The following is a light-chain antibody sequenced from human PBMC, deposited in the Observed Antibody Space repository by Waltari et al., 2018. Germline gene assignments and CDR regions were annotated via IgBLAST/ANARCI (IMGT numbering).Light chain of an antibody. CDR1: SSDVGSYNY. CDR2: EVN. V-gene: IGLV2-8*01. CDR3: SSYAGKNNVV. J-gene: IGLJ3*02. Sequence: QSALTQPPSASGSPGQSVTISCPVTSSDVGSYNYASWYQQHPGKPPKLMIYEVNKRPSGVPDRFSGSKSGNAASLTVSGLQAEDDADYFCSSYAGKNNVVFGGGTKLTVL.